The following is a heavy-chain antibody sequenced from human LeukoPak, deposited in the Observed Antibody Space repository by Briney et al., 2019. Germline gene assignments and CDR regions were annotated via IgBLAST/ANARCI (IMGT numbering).Heavy chain of an antibody. V-gene: IGHV3-23*01. CDR1: GFTFSHYA. CDR2: TDANGDAT. J-gene: IGHJ4*02. CDR3: ARGTPTLDY. Sequence: GGSLRLSCVASGFTFSHYAMTWVRQTPGKGLEWVSLTDANGDATYYADSVKGRFIMSRDNSKDTVYLHMHSLRAEDTALYSCARGTPTLDYWGQGTLVTVS.